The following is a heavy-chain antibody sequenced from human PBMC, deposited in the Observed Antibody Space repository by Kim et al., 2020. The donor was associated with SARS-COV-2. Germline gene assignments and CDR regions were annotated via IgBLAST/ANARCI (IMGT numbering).Heavy chain of an antibody. CDR2: IKSKTDGGTT. CDR1: GFTFSNAW. V-gene: IGHV3-15*01. J-gene: IGHJ4*02. CDR3: TTDWGPYYGSGSYYFDY. Sequence: GGSLRLSCAASGFTFSNAWMSWVRQAPGKGLEWVGRIKSKTDGGTTDYAAPVKGRFTISRDDSKNTLYLQMNSLKTEDTAVYYCTTDWGPYYGSGSYYFDYWGQGTLVTVSS. D-gene: IGHD3-10*01.